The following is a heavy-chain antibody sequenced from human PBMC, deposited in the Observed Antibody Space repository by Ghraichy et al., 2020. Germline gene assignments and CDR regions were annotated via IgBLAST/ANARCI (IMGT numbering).Heavy chain of an antibody. J-gene: IGHJ4*02. Sequence: GGSLRLSCAASGFTFTSYYMTWVRQVPGKGLEWVANIKYDSSEKYYEDSVKGRFTISRDNDKNSLYLQMKSLRPDDTAGYYCARGGYNYGSNPIDYWGQGTLVTVSS. V-gene: IGHV3-7*04. D-gene: IGHD5-18*01. CDR2: IKYDSSEK. CDR1: GFTFTSYY. CDR3: ARGGYNYGSNPIDY.